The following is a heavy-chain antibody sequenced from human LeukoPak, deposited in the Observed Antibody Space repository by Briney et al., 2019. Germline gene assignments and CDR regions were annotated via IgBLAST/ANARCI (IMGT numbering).Heavy chain of an antibody. Sequence: PSQTLSLTCTVSGGSLSSGSYYWGWIRQPAGKGLEWIGRISTGGSTNYKPSLNSRVTISVDTSKNQFSLKLRSVTAADTAVYYCARGLVVPAAMYAFDYWGQGTLVTVSS. D-gene: IGHD2-2*01. CDR1: GGSLSSGSYY. V-gene: IGHV4-61*02. CDR2: ISTGGST. CDR3: ARGLVVPAAMYAFDY. J-gene: IGHJ4*02.